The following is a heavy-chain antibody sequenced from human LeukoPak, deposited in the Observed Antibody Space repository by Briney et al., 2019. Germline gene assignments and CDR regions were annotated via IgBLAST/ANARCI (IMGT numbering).Heavy chain of an antibody. CDR1: GGSISSGSYY. CDR2: IYTSGST. Sequence: SETLSLTCTVSGGSISSGSYYWSWIRQPAGEGQEWIGRIYTSGSTNYNPSLKSRVTISVDTSKNQFSLKLSSVTAADTAVYYCARDNYYDSSGPWGQGTLVTVSS. V-gene: IGHV4-61*02. D-gene: IGHD3-22*01. CDR3: ARDNYYDSSGP. J-gene: IGHJ5*02.